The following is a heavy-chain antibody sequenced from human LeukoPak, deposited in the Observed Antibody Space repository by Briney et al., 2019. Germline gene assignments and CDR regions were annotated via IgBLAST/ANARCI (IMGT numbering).Heavy chain of an antibody. CDR2: IYTSGST. CDR3: ARDPVGYCSSTSCYITDAFDI. V-gene: IGHV4-4*07. CDR1: GGSISSYY. J-gene: IGHJ3*02. D-gene: IGHD2-2*02. Sequence: KPSETLSLTCTVSGGSISSYYWSWIRQPAGKGLEWIGRIYTSGSTNYNPSLKSRVTISVDTSKNQFSLKLSSVTAADTAVYYCARDPVGYCSSTSCYITDAFDIWGQGTMVTVSS.